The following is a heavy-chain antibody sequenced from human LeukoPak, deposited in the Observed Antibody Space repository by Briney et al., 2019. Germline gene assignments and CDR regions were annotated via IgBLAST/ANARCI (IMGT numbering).Heavy chain of an antibody. Sequence: ASVKVSCKASGYTFSSYAMNWVRQAPGQGLEFMGWINTNTGNPTYAQGFTGRFVFSLDTSVNTAYLQISSLKAEDTAVYYCARTLTGYYRDAFDIWGQGTMVTVSS. J-gene: IGHJ3*02. CDR1: GYTFSSYA. D-gene: IGHD3-9*01. V-gene: IGHV7-4-1*02. CDR3: ARTLTGYYRDAFDI. CDR2: INTNTGNP.